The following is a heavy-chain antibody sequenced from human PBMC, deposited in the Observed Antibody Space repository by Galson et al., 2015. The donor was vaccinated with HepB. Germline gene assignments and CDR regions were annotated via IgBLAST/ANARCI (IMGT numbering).Heavy chain of an antibody. V-gene: IGHV1-3*01. CDR2: INAGNGNT. D-gene: IGHD3-22*01. Sequence: SVKVSCKASGYTFTSYAMHWVRQAPGQRLEWMGWINAGNGNTKYPQKFQGRVTITRDTSASTAYMELSSLRSEDTAVYYCARDRNYYDSSGYGSWGQGTLVTVSS. CDR3: ARDRNYYDSSGYGS. J-gene: IGHJ4*02. CDR1: GYTFTSYA.